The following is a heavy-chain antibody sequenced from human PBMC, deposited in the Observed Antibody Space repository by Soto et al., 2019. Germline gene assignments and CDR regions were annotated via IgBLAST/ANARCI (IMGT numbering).Heavy chain of an antibody. CDR3: WGIVVVYYYYGMDV. CDR2: IYYSGST. J-gene: IGHJ6*02. Sequence: SETLSLTCTVSGGSISSSSYYWGWIRQPPGKGLEWIGSIYYSGSTYYNPSLKSRVTISVDTSKNQFSLKLSSVTAADTAVYYCWGIVVVYYYYGMDVWGQGTTVTVSS. D-gene: IGHD3-22*01. CDR1: GGSISSSSYY. V-gene: IGHV4-39*01.